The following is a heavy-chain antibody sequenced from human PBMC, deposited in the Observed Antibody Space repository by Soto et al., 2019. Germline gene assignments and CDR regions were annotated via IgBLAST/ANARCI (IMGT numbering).Heavy chain of an antibody. CDR2: ITPSSGST. D-gene: IGHD4-17*01. V-gene: IGHV1-46*01. J-gene: IGHJ4*02. Sequence: QVQLVQSGAEVKNAGASVKVSCKASGYTFTTYYMHWLRQARGQGLEWMGIITPSSGSTRYEQKFQDRVTMTRDTSTSTVYMELSSLRSEDTAVYYCASAVSTTTAPIDSWGQGTLVTVSS. CDR1: GYTFTTYY. CDR3: ASAVSTTTAPIDS.